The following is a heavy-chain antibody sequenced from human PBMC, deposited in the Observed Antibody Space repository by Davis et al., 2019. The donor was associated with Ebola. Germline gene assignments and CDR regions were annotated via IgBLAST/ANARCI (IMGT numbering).Heavy chain of an antibody. Sequence: SVKVSCKASGGTFSSYAISWVRQAPGQGLEWMGGIIPIFGTANYAQKFQGRVTITADESTSTAYMELSSLRSEDTAVYYCARGVVVVPAAIPKYNWFDPWGQGTLVTVSS. CDR1: GGTFSSYA. D-gene: IGHD2-2*02. J-gene: IGHJ5*02. V-gene: IGHV1-69*13. CDR3: ARGVVVVPAAIPKYNWFDP. CDR2: IIPIFGTA.